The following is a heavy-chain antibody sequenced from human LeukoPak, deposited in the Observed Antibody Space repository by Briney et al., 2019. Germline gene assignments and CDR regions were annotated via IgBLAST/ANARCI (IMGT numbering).Heavy chain of an antibody. CDR1: GFTFSNYE. CDR2: ISDSGSST. J-gene: IGHJ4*02. CDR3: VAGDGWLGDY. D-gene: IGHD6-19*01. V-gene: IGHV3-48*03. Sequence: GGSLRLSCAASGFTFSNYEMNWVRQAPGKGLEWISYISDSGSSTNYADSVKGRFSISRDNGKNLLYLQMNSLRAEDTAVYYCVAGDGWLGDYWGQGTLVTVSS.